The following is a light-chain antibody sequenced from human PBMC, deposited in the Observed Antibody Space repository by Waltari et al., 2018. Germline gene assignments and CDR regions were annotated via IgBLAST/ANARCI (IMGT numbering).Light chain of an antibody. J-gene: IGLJ2*01. V-gene: IGLV1-40*01. CDR1: PSNIGAGYA. Sequence: HSVLTQPPSVSGAPGQRVTISCTGTPSNIGAGYALSWYQQLPGTVPKLLIFVNSNRPSGVPDRFSGSKSGTSASLVITGLQAEDEADYYCQSYDSSLSGKVFGGGTKLTVL. CDR3: QSYDSSLSGKV. CDR2: VNS.